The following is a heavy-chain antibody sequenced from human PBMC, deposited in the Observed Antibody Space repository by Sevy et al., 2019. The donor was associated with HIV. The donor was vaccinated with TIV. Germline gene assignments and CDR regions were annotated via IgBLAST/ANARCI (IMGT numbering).Heavy chain of an antibody. D-gene: IGHD4-17*01. V-gene: IGHV1-24*01. CDR3: AKDLSFSYGDTGY. CDR1: GHTLNRLG. Sequence: ASVKVSCKVYGHTLNRLGMHWVRQAPGKGLEWMGSFDPEDGETFQAQKFQGRVTMTDDTSTDTAYMELSSLRSEDTAVYYCAKDLSFSYGDTGYWGQGTLVTVSS. CDR2: FDPEDGET. J-gene: IGHJ4*02.